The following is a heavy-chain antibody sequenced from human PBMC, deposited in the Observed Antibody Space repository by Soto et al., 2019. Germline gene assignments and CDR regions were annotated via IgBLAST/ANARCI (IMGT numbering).Heavy chain of an antibody. D-gene: IGHD1-26*01. CDR2: ISYDGSNK. J-gene: IGHJ4*02. CDR1: GFTFSSYA. Sequence: QVQLVESGGGVVQPGRSLRLSCAASGFTFSSYAMHWVRQAPGKGLEWVAVISYDGSNKYYADSVKGRFTISRDNSKNPLYLKMNRLRAEDTAVYYCASASIVGATPFDYWGQGTLVTVSS. V-gene: IGHV3-30-3*01. CDR3: ASASIVGATPFDY.